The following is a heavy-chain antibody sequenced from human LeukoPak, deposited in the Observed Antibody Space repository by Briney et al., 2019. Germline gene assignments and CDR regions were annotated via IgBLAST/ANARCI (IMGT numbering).Heavy chain of an antibody. Sequence: ASVKVSCKASGGTFSSYAISWVRQAPGQGLEWMGGISAYNGNTNYAQKLQGRVTMTTDTFTSTAYMELRSLTSDDTAVYYCARDQDWHLGGDIRVGYYYYMDVWGKGTTVTVSS. V-gene: IGHV1-18*01. CDR2: ISAYNGNT. CDR1: GGTFSSYA. D-gene: IGHD2-15*01. CDR3: ARDQDWHLGGDIRVGYYYYMDV. J-gene: IGHJ6*03.